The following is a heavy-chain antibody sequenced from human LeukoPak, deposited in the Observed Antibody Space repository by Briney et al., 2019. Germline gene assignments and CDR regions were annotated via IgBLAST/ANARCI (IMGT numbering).Heavy chain of an antibody. CDR1: GYSFTTYW. Sequence: GVSLKISCKGSGYSFTTYWIGWVRQMPGKGLEWMGIIYSGDSDIRYSPSFQGQITISADKSISTAYLQWSSLKASDTAMYYCARGGRLVGYFDYWGQGTLVTVSS. J-gene: IGHJ4*02. D-gene: IGHD2-15*01. CDR2: IYSGDSDI. V-gene: IGHV5-51*01. CDR3: ARGGRLVGYFDY.